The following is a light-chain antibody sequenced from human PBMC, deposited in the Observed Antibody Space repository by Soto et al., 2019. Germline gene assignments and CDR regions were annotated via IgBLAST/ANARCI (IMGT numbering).Light chain of an antibody. CDR1: ESLVFTDGNTY. CDR3: MQGTNWPPT. V-gene: IGKV2-30*01. J-gene: IGKJ2*01. Sequence: DVAMSQSPLTLPVTLGQPASISCRSSESLVFTDGNTYLSWFQQRPGQSPRRLIYKVSKRDSGVPDRFSGSGSGADFTLEISRVEAEDVGVYYCMQGTNWPPTFGQGTKVDIK. CDR2: KVS.